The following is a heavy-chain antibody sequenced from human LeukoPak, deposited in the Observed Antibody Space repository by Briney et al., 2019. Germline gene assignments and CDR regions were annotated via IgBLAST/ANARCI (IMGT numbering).Heavy chain of an antibody. CDR3: ARNGRGYSFDY. V-gene: IGHV4-59*11. J-gene: IGHJ4*02. CDR2: IYYGGSS. CDR1: GGSISTHY. Sequence: PSETLSLTCTVSGGSISTHYWSWIRQATGKGLEWIGYIYYGGSSNPNPSLKSRVTMSLDTSKNQFSLKLSSVTAADTAVYYCARNGRGYSFDYWGQGTLVTVSS. D-gene: IGHD2-8*01.